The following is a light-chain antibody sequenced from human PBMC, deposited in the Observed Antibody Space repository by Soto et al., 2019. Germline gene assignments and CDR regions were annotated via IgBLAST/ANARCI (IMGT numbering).Light chain of an antibody. CDR2: EGS. V-gene: IGLV2-14*02. CDR1: SSGVESYNL. Sequence: QSALTQPASVSGSPGQSITLSCTRTSSGVESYNLVSWYQHHPGKAPKLMIYEGSQRPSGVSDRFSGSKSGNTASLTISGLQAEDEADYYCSSYTSSSTLLYVFGTGTKLTVL. J-gene: IGLJ1*01. CDR3: SSYTSSSTLLYV.